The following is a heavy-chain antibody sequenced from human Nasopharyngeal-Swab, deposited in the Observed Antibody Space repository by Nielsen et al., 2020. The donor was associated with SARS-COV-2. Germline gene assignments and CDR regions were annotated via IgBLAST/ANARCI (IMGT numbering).Heavy chain of an antibody. D-gene: IGHD1-26*01. Sequence: VRPAPGKGLLWVSRINTDGSSTPYADSVKGRFTISRDNAKNTLYLQMNSLRAEDTAVYYCARASYRGYYYMDVWGKGTSVTVSS. CDR2: INTDGSST. CDR3: ARASYRGYYYMDV. V-gene: IGHV3-74*01. J-gene: IGHJ6*03.